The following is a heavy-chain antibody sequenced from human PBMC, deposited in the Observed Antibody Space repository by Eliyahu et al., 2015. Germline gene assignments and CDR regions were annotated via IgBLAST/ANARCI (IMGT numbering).Heavy chain of an antibody. D-gene: IGHD6-19*01. CDR3: ARDGAGWSDAFDL. CDR1: GIPGTGNX. V-gene: IGHV3-66*01. J-gene: IGHJ3*01. Sequence: ELQLVESGGGLVQPGGSLRLSCAASGIPGTGNXXSWXRQAPGKGLEWVSGVHSDGTTHSADSVKGRFTISRDNSKNTVSLQMNSLRVEDTAVYYCARDGAGWSDAFDLWGQGTMVIVSS. CDR2: VHSDGTT.